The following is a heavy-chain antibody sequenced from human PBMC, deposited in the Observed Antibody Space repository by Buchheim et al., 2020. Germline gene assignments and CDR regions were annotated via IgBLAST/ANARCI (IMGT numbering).Heavy chain of an antibody. CDR2: IYGGGAT. V-gene: IGHV3-66*01. J-gene: IGHJ5*02. CDR1: GFTVSSDS. Sequence: EVQLVESGGGLVQPGGSLRLSCAVSGFTVSSDSMSWVRQAPGKGLEWVSAIYGGGATYYTDSVKGRFNISRDSSKNTLELQMNRLRVEDTAMYYCARRQPSGSWFDPWGQGTL. D-gene: IGHD3-22*01. CDR3: ARRQPSGSWFDP.